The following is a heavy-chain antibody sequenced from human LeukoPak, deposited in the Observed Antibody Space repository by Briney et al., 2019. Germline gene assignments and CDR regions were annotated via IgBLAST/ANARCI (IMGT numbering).Heavy chain of an antibody. J-gene: IGHJ4*02. D-gene: IGHD3-22*01. V-gene: IGHV4-59*01. CDR2: IYYTENT. CDR1: GGSLTRYN. CDR3: AGGNFYDSRGHPYHFHY. Sequence: SETPSLTSTVSGGSLTRYNSSSIPHRPEERLWSSGHIYYTENTNYNPSLESRLIISVDKSKNQFSLHLTSVTAADTAVYYCAGGNFYDSRGHPYHFHYWGQGTLVTVPS.